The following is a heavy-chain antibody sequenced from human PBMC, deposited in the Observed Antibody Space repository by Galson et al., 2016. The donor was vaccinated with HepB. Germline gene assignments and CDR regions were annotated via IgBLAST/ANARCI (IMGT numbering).Heavy chain of an antibody. CDR3: ARDRLGGYDYH. J-gene: IGHJ5*02. Sequence: SVKVSCKASGYAFTDYYIHWVRQAPGQGLEWMGWINPNSGGTNYAQKFQGRVTMTRDTSISTAYMELSSLRSNDTAVYYCARDRLGGYDYHWGQGTLVTISS. V-gene: IGHV1-2*02. D-gene: IGHD5-12*01. CDR1: GYAFTDYY. CDR2: INPNSGGT.